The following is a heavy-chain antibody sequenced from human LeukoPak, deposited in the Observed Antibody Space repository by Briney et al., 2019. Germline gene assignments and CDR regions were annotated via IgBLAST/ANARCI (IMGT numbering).Heavy chain of an antibody. CDR2: INTNTGNP. D-gene: IGHD3-10*01. Sequence: GASVKVSCKASGYTFTSYYMHWVRQAPGQGLEWMGWINTNTGNPTYAQGFTGRFVFSLDTSVSTAYLQISSLKAEDTAVYYCARDYYGSGSYYRSRTEYYYYMDVWGKGTTVTVSS. CDR1: GYTFTSYY. V-gene: IGHV7-4-1*02. CDR3: ARDYYGSGSYYRSRTEYYYYMDV. J-gene: IGHJ6*03.